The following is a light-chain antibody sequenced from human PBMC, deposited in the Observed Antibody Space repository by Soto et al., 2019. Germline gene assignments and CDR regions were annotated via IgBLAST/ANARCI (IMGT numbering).Light chain of an antibody. V-gene: IGKV1-5*03. CDR2: KAS. CDR3: HQYHNFPRT. J-gene: IGKJ1*01. Sequence: DIQLTQSPSTLSASVGDRVTITCRASQSINSWSAWYQQKPGQAPNLLIYKASTLESGVPSRFSGSGSGTEFTLTVSSLQPDDFATYYCHQYHNFPRTFGQGTKVDIK. CDR1: QSINSW.